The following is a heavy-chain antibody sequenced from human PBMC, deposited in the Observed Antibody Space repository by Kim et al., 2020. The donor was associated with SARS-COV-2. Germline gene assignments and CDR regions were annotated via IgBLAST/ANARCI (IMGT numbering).Heavy chain of an antibody. Sequence: GGSLRLSCAASGFTFSSYWMTWVRQAPGKGLEWVANIKQDGSEKNIADSVKGRFIISRDNAEKSLYLQMNSLRAEDTAVDYCAKVRGGIGVGMIEYWCQG. J-gene: IGHJ4*02. CDR2: IKQDGSEK. D-gene: IGHD2-2*01. CDR1: GFTFSSYW. CDR3: AKVRGGIGVGMIEY. V-gene: IGHV3-7*03.